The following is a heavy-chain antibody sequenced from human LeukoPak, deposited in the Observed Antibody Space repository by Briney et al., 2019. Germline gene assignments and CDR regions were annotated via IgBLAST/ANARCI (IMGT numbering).Heavy chain of an antibody. D-gene: IGHD3-22*01. Sequence: ASVKVSCKASGYTSTSYYMHWVRQAPGQGLEWMGRINPNSGGTNYAQKFQGRVTMTRDTSISTAYMELSRLRSDDTAVYYCARADYYDSSGYSNGDFDYWGQGTLVTVSS. J-gene: IGHJ4*02. V-gene: IGHV1-2*06. CDR3: ARADYYDSSGYSNGDFDY. CDR1: GYTSTSYY. CDR2: INPNSGGT.